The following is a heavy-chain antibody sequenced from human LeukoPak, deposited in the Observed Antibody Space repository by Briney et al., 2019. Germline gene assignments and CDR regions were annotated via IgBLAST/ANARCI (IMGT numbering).Heavy chain of an antibody. D-gene: IGHD4-23*01. CDR1: GFTFSSYG. V-gene: IGHV3-30*02. CDR3: ARAVITYSDAFDI. CDR2: IRYDGSNK. J-gene: IGHJ3*02. Sequence: GGSLRLCCAASGFTFSSYGMHWVRQAPGKGLEWVAFIRYDGSNKYYADSVKGRFTISRDNSKNTLYLQMNSLRAEDTAVYYCARAVITYSDAFDIWGQGTMVTVSS.